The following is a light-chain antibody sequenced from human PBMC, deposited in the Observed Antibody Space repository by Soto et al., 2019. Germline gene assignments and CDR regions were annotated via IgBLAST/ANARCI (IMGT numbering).Light chain of an antibody. CDR3: CSYAGSSAHV. V-gene: IGLV2-23*01. Sequence: QSALTQPASVSGSPGQSITISCTGTSSDVGTYNLVSWYQQHPGKAPKVMIYEGSKRPPGVSNRFSGSKSGNTASLTISGLQAEDEADYYCCSYAGSSAHVFGTGTKLTVL. CDR2: EGS. CDR1: SSDVGTYNL. J-gene: IGLJ1*01.